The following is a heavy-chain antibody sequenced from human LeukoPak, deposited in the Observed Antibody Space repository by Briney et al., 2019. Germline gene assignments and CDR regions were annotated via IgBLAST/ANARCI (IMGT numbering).Heavy chain of an antibody. D-gene: IGHD3-16*01. CDR2: IYYSGST. J-gene: IGHJ4*02. V-gene: IGHV4-59*08. CDR3: ARSGGIPSNFDY. CDR1: GGSISSYY. Sequence: SETLSLTCTVSGGSISSYYWSWIRQPPGKGLEWIGYIYYSGSTNYNPSLKSRVPISVDTSKNQFSLKLSSVTAADTAVYYCARSGGIPSNFDYWGQGTLVTVSS.